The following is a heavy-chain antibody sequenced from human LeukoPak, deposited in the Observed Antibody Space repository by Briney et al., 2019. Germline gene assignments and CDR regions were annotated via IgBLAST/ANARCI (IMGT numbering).Heavy chain of an antibody. CDR2: INPSGGST. CDR3: ARDNYCTNGVCLYYFDY. J-gene: IGHJ4*02. D-gene: IGHD2-8*01. Sequence: ASVKVSCKASGYTCTSYYMHWVRQAPGQGLEWMGIINPSGGSTSYAQKFQGRVTMTRDTSTSTVYMELSSLRSEDTAVYYCARDNYCTNGVCLYYFDYWGQGTLVTVSS. V-gene: IGHV1-46*01. CDR1: GYTCTSYY.